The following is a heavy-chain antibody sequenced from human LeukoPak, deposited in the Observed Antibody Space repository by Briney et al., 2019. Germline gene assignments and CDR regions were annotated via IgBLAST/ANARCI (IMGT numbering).Heavy chain of an antibody. D-gene: IGHD6-19*01. Sequence: PSETLSLTCTVSGGSISSYYWSWIRQPPGKGLEWIGYISYSGSTNYNPSLKSRVTISVDTSKNQFSLKLSSVTAADTAVYYCARSSDTEQWLTLDYWGQGTLVTVSS. V-gene: IGHV4-59*01. CDR2: ISYSGST. CDR1: GGSISSYY. CDR3: ARSSDTEQWLTLDY. J-gene: IGHJ4*02.